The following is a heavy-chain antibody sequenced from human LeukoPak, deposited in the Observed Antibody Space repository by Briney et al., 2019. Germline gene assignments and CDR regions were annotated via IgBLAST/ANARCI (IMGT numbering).Heavy chain of an antibody. J-gene: IGHJ6*03. CDR1: DGSMISYY. CDR3: AREGAGSYGFRYIDV. V-gene: IGHV4-59*01. Sequence: SETLSLTCTVSDGSMISYYWSWLRQPPGKGLEWMGYIYYGGSTNYNPSLKSRVTILVDTSKNQFSLKLSSVTAADTAVYYCAREGAGSYGFRYIDVWGKGTTVTVSS. CDR2: IYYGGST. D-gene: IGHD5-18*01.